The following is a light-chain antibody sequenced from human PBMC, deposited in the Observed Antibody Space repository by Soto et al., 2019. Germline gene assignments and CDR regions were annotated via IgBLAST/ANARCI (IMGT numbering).Light chain of an antibody. CDR2: GAS. J-gene: IGKJ1*01. CDR3: QQSYTST. V-gene: IGKV1-39*01. CDR1: QSISRY. Sequence: DIQMTQSPSSLSASVGDRVTITCRASQSISRYLNWYQQKPGKAPKLLIYGASSLQSGVPSRFSGSASGTDFTLTIXSLQPEDFATYYCQQSYTSTFGQGTKVDIK.